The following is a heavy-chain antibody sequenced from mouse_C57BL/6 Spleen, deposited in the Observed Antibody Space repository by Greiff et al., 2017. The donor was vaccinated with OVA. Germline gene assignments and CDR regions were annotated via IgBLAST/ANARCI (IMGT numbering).Heavy chain of an antibody. Sequence: DVKLVESGGGLVKPGGSLKLSCAASGFTFSDYGMHWVRQAPEKGLEWVAYISSGSSTIYYADTVKGRFTISRDNAKNTLFLQMTSLRSEDTAMYYCARETTVEAMDYWGQGTSVTVSS. D-gene: IGHD1-1*01. V-gene: IGHV5-17*01. CDR3: ARETTVEAMDY. CDR1: GFTFSDYG. CDR2: ISSGSSTI. J-gene: IGHJ4*01.